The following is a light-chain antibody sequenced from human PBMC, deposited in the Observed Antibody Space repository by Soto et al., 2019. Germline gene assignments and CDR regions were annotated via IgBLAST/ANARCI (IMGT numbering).Light chain of an antibody. CDR3: SSYTASASYV. J-gene: IGLJ1*01. CDR2: DVT. V-gene: IGLV2-14*03. CDR1: SSDIGTYNF. Sequence: QSVLTQPASVSGSPGQSINISCTGTSSDIGTYNFVSWYQQHPGKAPKLMIYDVTNRPSGVSNRFSSSKSDNTASLTISGLPDEEDADYYCSSYTASASYVFGTGTKLTVL.